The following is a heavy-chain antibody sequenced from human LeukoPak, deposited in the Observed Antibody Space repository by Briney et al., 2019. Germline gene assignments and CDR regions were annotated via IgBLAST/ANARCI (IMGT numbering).Heavy chain of an antibody. J-gene: IGHJ6*03. D-gene: IGHD4-17*01. V-gene: IGHV4-59*01. Sequence: SETLSLTCTVSGGSIRGYYWSWIRQPPGKRLEWIAYIYNSVTTNYNPSLKSRLTISVDTSENQISLNLRSVTAADAAVYYCARYVSAVTTSSRHYMDVWGKGTTVTVSS. CDR3: ARYVSAVTTSSRHYMDV. CDR1: GGSIRGYY. CDR2: IYNSVTT.